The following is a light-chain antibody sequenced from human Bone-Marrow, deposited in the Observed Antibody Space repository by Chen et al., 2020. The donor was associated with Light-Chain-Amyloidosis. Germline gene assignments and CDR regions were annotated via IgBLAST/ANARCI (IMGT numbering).Light chain of an antibody. CDR3: QVWDRSSDRPV. V-gene: IGLV3-21*02. CDR2: DDS. J-gene: IGLJ3*02. Sequence: SYALTQPPSVSVAPGQTATIACGGNNIGSTSVHWSQQTPGQAPLLVVYDDSDRHSGIPERLAGSNSGNTATLTISRVEAGDEADYYCQVWDRSSDRPVFGGGTKLTVL. CDR1: NIGSTS.